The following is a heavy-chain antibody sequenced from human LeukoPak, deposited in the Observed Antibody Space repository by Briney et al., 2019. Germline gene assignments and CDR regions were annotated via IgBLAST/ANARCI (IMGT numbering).Heavy chain of an antibody. CDR2: IHPNSGGT. J-gene: IGHJ6*02. V-gene: IGHV1-2*02. CDR3: ARAPSVNYYDSSGYLSAYYYGMDV. Sequence: ASVKVSCKASGYTFTGYYMHWVRQAPGQGLEWMGWIHPNSGGTNYAQKFQGRVTMTRDTSISTAYMELSRLRSDDTAVYYCARAPSVNYYDSSGYLSAYYYGMDVWGQGTTVTVSS. CDR1: GYTFTGYY. D-gene: IGHD3-22*01.